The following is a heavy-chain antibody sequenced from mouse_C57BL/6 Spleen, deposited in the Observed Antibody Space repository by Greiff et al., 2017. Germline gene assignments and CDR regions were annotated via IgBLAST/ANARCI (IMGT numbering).Heavy chain of an antibody. CDR2: ILPGSGST. J-gene: IGHJ4*01. CDR1: GYTFTGYW. D-gene: IGHD2-1*01. V-gene: IGHV1-9*01. Sequence: QVQLQQSGAELMKPGASVKLSCKATGYTFTGYWIEWVKQRPGHGLEWIGEILPGSGSTNYNEKFKGKATFTADTSSNTAYMQLSSLTTEDSAIYYCARSGIYYGNYVRAMDYWGQGTSVTVSS. CDR3: ARSGIYYGNYVRAMDY.